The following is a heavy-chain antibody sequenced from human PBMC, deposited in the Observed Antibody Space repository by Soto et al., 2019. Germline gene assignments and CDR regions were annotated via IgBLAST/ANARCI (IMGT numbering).Heavy chain of an antibody. CDR3: ARVLRYFDWDYAFDI. V-gene: IGHV3-33*01. D-gene: IGHD3-9*01. J-gene: IGHJ3*02. Sequence: QVQLVESGGGVVQPGRSLRLSCAASGFTFSTYGMHWVRQAPGKGLEWVAVIWNDGSTKYYAHSVKGRFTISRDDSKNTLYLQMNSLRAEDTAVYYCARVLRYFDWDYAFDIWGQGTMVTVSS. CDR2: IWNDGSTK. CDR1: GFTFSTYG.